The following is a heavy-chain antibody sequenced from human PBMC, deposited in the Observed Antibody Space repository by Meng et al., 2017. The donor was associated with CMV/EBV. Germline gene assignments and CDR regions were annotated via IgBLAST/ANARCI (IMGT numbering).Heavy chain of an antibody. CDR3: ARPLTNYDFWSGYYTGGGMDV. Sequence: LTCAASGFTFSNYGMYWVRQAPGKGLEWVTFIRYDGSNKYYADSVKGRFTISRDNSKNTLFLQMNSLRAEDTAVYYCARPLTNYDFWSGYYTGGGMDVWGQGTTVTVSS. V-gene: IGHV3-30*02. D-gene: IGHD3-3*01. CDR2: IRYDGSNK. CDR1: GFTFSNYG. J-gene: IGHJ6*02.